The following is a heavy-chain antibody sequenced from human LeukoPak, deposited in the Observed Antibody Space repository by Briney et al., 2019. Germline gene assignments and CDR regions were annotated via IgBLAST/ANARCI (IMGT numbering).Heavy chain of an antibody. Sequence: SETLSLTCTVSRSSMSSDYYWGWIRQPPGKGLEWIGSISDSGSAYYNPSLKSRVVISVDPSKNQFSLKLSSVTAADTAVYYCARDSYDSSGYYPSYYYYMDVWGKGTTVTISS. CDR1: RSSMSSDYY. V-gene: IGHV4-38-2*02. D-gene: IGHD3-22*01. CDR2: ISDSGSA. J-gene: IGHJ6*03. CDR3: ARDSYDSSGYYPSYYYYMDV.